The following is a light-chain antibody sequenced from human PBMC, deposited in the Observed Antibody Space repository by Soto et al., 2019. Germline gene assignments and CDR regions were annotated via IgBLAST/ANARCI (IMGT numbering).Light chain of an antibody. CDR2: KAS. CDR3: QHYNSYSEA. Sequence: IQLTQSPSSLSATVGDSVTITCRASQGISSFLAWYQQKPGKAPKLLIYKASTLKSGVPSRFSGSGSGTEFTLTISSLQPDDFATYYCQHYNSYSEAFGQGTKVDI. J-gene: IGKJ1*01. V-gene: IGKV1-5*03. CDR1: QGISSF.